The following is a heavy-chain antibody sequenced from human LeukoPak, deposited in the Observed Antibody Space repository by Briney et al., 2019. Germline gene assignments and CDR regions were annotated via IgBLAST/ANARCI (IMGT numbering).Heavy chain of an antibody. V-gene: IGHV4-34*01. Sequence: SETLSLTCAISNGSFSGFCWSWVRQPPGKGLEWIGKINHSGSTNYNPSLKSRITMSMDTSKNQFSLDLSSVTAAVTAVYYCARVTVHCSNGICYPHYYGIDFWGQGTTVTVSS. CDR1: NGSFSGFC. J-gene: IGHJ6*02. D-gene: IGHD2-8*01. CDR2: INHSGST. CDR3: ARVTVHCSNGICYPHYYGIDF.